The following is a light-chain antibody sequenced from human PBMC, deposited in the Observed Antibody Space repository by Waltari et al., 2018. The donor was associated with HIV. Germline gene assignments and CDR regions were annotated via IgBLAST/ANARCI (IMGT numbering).Light chain of an antibody. Sequence: NFMLTQPHSVSESPGKTVTISCTRSSGNIASNYVQWYQQRPGSSPTTVIYKDDQRPSGVPDRFSGSIDSSSNSASLTISGLRTEDEADYYCQSYDNENPVLFGGGTKLTVL. J-gene: IGLJ2*01. CDR1: SGNIASNY. V-gene: IGLV6-57*01. CDR3: QSYDNENPVL. CDR2: KDD.